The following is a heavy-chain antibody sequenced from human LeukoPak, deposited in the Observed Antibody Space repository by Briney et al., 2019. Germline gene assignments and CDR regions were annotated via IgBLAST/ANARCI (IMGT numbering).Heavy chain of an antibody. CDR1: GFTFSKYW. D-gene: IGHD3-10*01. V-gene: IGHV3-7*03. Sequence: GGSLRLSCAASGFTFSKYWMSWVRQAPGKGLEWVADIKEDGSEKYYVDSVKGRFTISRDNAKNALFLQMNSLRAEDTAVYYCARSRYYYGSGSGFDYWGQGTLVTVSS. CDR2: IKEDGSEK. J-gene: IGHJ4*02. CDR3: ARSRYYYGSGSGFDY.